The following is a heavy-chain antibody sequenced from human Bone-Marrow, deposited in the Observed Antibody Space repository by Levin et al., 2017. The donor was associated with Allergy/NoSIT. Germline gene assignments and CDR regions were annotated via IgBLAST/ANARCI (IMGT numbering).Heavy chain of an antibody. Sequence: GESLKISCKASGYTFSSDDITWVRQAPGQGLEWMGRMKPNSGNTGYAQKFQGRIIMTRNISINTAYMELSSLRPEDTAVYFCTSTLRLGELQLDHWGPGTLVTVSS. J-gene: IGHJ4*02. CDR3: TSTLRLGELQLDH. CDR1: GYTFSSDD. CDR2: MKPNSGNT. V-gene: IGHV1-8*01. D-gene: IGHD3-16*01.